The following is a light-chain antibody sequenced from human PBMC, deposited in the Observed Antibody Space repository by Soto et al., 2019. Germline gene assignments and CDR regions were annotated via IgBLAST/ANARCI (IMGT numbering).Light chain of an antibody. CDR3: QKYNSAPRT. CDR1: QGIRHY. Sequence: DIQMTQSPSSLSASVGDRVTITCRASQGIRHYLAWYQQRPGQVPKLLIHDANILQSGVPSRFSGSGSGTEFTLTISSLQPEYVATYYCQKYNSAPRTFGQGTKVDIK. J-gene: IGKJ1*01. V-gene: IGKV1-27*01. CDR2: DAN.